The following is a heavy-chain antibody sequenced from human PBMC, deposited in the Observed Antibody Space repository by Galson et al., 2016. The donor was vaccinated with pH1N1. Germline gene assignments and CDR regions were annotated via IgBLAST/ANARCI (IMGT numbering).Heavy chain of an antibody. J-gene: IGHJ2*01. V-gene: IGHV4-59*08. D-gene: IGHD3-16*01. Sequence: LSLTCTVSGGYISSYYWSWIRQPPGKGLEWIGYIYYSGSTYYNPSLKSRVTISVDTSKNQFALKLSSVTAADTAVYYCASGLDGDYVGYLDLWGRGTLVTVSS. CDR1: GGYISSYY. CDR3: ASGLDGDYVGYLDL. CDR2: IYYSGST.